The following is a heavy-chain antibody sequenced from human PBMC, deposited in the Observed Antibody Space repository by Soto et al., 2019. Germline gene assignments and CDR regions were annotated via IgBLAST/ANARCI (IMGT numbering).Heavy chain of an antibody. D-gene: IGHD2-2*01. Sequence: GGSLRLSCAASGFTFNSYGMHWVRQAPGKGLEWVAVISYDGSNKYYADSVKGRFTISRDNSKNTLDLQMNSLRPEDTAVYYCAKESLRDLVVVPPHTWGQGTLVTVSS. V-gene: IGHV3-30*18. CDR1: GFTFNSYG. CDR2: ISYDGSNK. J-gene: IGHJ5*02. CDR3: AKESLRDLVVVPPHT.